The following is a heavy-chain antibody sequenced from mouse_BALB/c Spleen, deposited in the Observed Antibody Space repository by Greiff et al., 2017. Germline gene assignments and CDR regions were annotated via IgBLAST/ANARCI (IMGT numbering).Heavy chain of an antibody. D-gene: IGHD1-2*01. Sequence: ESGPGLVKPSQSLSLTCSVTGYSITSGYYWNWIRQFPGNKLEWMGYISYDGSNNYNPSLKNRISITRDTSKNQFFLKLNSVTTEDTATYYCARYYGYGAMDYWGQGTSVTVSS. V-gene: IGHV3-6*02. CDR3: ARYYGYGAMDY. CDR1: GYSITSGYY. CDR2: ISYDGSN. J-gene: IGHJ4*01.